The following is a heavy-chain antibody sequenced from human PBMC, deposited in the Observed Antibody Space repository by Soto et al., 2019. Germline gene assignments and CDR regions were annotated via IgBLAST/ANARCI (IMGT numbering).Heavy chain of an antibody. J-gene: IGHJ4*02. CDR1: GYTFTSYY. CDR3: AREGTVVQITGGFDY. CDR2: INPSGGST. Sequence: ASVKVSCKASGYTFTSYYMHWVRQAPGQGLEWMGIINPSGGSTSYAQKFQGRVTMTRDTSTSTVYMELSSLRSEDTAVYYCAREGTVVQITGGFDYWGQGTLVTVSS. V-gene: IGHV1-46*01. D-gene: IGHD1-1*01.